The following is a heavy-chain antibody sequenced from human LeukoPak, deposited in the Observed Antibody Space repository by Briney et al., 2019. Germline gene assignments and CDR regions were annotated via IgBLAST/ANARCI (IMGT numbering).Heavy chain of an antibody. D-gene: IGHD6-19*01. Sequence: PGASLRLSCAASGFTFSILAVSWPRQAPGKGLEWVSAISGRGGSTYYADSVKGRFTISRDNSKNTLYLQMNSLRAEDTAVYYCAKYLAGLTWYYGMDVWGQGTTVTVSS. CDR1: GFTFSILA. V-gene: IGHV3-23*01. CDR2: ISGRGGST. J-gene: IGHJ6*02. CDR3: AKYLAGLTWYYGMDV.